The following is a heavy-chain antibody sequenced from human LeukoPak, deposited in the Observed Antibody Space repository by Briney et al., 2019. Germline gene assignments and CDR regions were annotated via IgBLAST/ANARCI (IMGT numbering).Heavy chain of an antibody. Sequence: SETLSLTCTVSGGSISSGDYYWSWIRQPPGKGLEWIGYIYYSGSTYYNPSLKSRVTISVDTSKNQFSLKLSSVTAADTAVCYCARGGGYYDILTGYSPYYYYYMDVWGKGTTVTVSS. CDR3: ARGGGYYDILTGYSPYYYYYMDV. CDR1: GGSISSGDYY. V-gene: IGHV4-30-4*08. CDR2: IYYSGST. D-gene: IGHD3-9*01. J-gene: IGHJ6*03.